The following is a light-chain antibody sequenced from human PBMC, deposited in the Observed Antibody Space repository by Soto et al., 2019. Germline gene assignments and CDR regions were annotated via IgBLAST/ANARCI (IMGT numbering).Light chain of an antibody. CDR1: QYINTR. Sequence: EIVLTQSPATLSSFPGDRVTLSCRASQYINTRLAWYQHRPGQAPRLLIYQTSLRAAGIPARFSASGSGTDFTLTISRLEPEDFAVYYCQQRSNWPGITFGQGTRLEIK. J-gene: IGKJ5*01. V-gene: IGKV3-11*01. CDR3: QQRSNWPGIT. CDR2: QTS.